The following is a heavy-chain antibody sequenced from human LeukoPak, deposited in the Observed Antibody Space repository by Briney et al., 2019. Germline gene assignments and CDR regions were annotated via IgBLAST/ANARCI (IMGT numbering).Heavy chain of an antibody. D-gene: IGHD3-3*02. CDR1: TYTFTRYG. CDR3: ARPISDYYYMDV. Sequence: GASVKVSCKASTYTFTRYGISWVRQAPGQGLEWMGWISGYNGNTNYAQKFLGRVSMTADTATSTAYMELRSLRSDDTAVYYCARPISDYYYMDVWGKGTTVTVSS. J-gene: IGHJ6*03. V-gene: IGHV1-18*01. CDR2: ISGYNGNT.